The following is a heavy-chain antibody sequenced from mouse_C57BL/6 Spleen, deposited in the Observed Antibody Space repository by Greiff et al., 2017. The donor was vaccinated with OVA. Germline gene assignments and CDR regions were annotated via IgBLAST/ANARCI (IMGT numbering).Heavy chain of an antibody. D-gene: IGHD1-1*01. Sequence: QVQLQQPGAELVRPGSSVKLSCKASGYTFTSYWMHWVKQRPIQGLEWIGNIDPSDSETHYNQKFKDKATLTVDKSASTAYMQLSILTSEDSAVYYCARSYYYGSSSWFAYWGQGTLVTVSA. J-gene: IGHJ3*01. CDR3: ARSYYYGSSSWFAY. V-gene: IGHV1-52*01. CDR2: IDPSDSET. CDR1: GYTFTSYW.